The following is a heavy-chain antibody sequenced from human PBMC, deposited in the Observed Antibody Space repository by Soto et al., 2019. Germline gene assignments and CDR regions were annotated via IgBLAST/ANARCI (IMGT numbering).Heavy chain of an antibody. CDR1: GFTFSNAW. CDR3: TTDRRYCSSTSCKYFDY. J-gene: IGHJ4*02. V-gene: IGHV3-15*01. CDR2: IKSKTDGGTT. D-gene: IGHD2-2*01. Sequence: EVQLVESGGGLVKPGGPLRLSCAASGFTFSNAWMSWVRQAPGKGLEWVGRIKSKTDGGTTDYAAPVKGRFTISRDDSKNTLYLQMNSLKTEDTAVYYCTTDRRYCSSTSCKYFDYWGQGTLVTVSS.